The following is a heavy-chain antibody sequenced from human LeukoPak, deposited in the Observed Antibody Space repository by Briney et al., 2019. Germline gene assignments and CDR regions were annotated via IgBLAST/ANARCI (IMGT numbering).Heavy chain of an antibody. D-gene: IGHD2-8*02. J-gene: IGHJ6*03. CDR3: ARDRPYTGLYYYYYMVV. Sequence: SSETLSLTCTVSGYSISSGYYWGWIRQPPGKGLEWIGSIYHSGSTYYNPSLKSRVTISVDTSKNQFSLKLSSVTAADTAVYYCARDRPYTGLYYYYYMVVWGKGTTVTVSS. CDR2: IYHSGST. CDR1: GYSISSGYY. V-gene: IGHV4-38-2*02.